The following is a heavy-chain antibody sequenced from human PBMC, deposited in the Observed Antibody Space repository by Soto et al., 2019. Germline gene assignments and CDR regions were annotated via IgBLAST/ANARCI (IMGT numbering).Heavy chain of an antibody. Sequence: QVQLVESGGGVVQPGRSLRLSCAASGFTFSSYAMHWVRQAPGKGLEWVAVISYDGSNKYYADSVKGRFTISRDNSKNTLYLQMNSLRAEETAVYYWARDYGRYGGNFYYYYGMDVWGQGTTVTVSS. D-gene: IGHD4-17*01. CDR3: ARDYGRYGGNFYYYYGMDV. J-gene: IGHJ6*02. CDR1: GFTFSSYA. CDR2: ISYDGSNK. V-gene: IGHV3-30-3*01.